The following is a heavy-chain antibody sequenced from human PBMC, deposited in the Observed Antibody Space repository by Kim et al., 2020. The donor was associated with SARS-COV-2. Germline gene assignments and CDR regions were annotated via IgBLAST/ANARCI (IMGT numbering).Heavy chain of an antibody. D-gene: IGHD6-13*01. CDR2: ISYSGTT. J-gene: IGHJ4*02. CDR3: ARVVSNSWHNDY. Sequence: SETLSLTCTVSGGSISSGGYYWSWIRQHPGKGLEWIGYISYSGTTYYNSSLKSRVTISVDTSKNQFSLKVSSVTAADTAVYYCARVVSNSWHNDYWGQGTLVTVSS. CDR1: GGSISSGGYY. V-gene: IGHV4-31*03.